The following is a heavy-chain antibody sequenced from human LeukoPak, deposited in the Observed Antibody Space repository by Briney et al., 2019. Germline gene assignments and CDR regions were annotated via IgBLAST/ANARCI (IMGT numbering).Heavy chain of an antibody. J-gene: IGHJ4*02. V-gene: IGHV3-74*01. D-gene: IGHD1-26*01. CDR3: ARESSVGAHKAFDY. CDR1: GFTFSSYW. CDR2: INSDVSST. Sequence: GGSLRLSCAASGFTFSSYWMHWVRRAPGKGLVWVSRINSDVSSTSYADSVKGRFTISRDNAKNTLYLQMNSLRAEDTAVYYCARESSVGAHKAFDYWGQGTLVTVSS.